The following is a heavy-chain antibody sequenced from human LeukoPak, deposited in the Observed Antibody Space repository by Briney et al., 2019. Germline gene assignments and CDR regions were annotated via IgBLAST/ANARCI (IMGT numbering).Heavy chain of an antibody. J-gene: IGHJ4*02. CDR3: AREVLRHDY. D-gene: IGHD3-10*01. CDR2: IITDTGNP. Sequence: ASVKVSCKASGYTLTQHSMNWVRQTPEQRLEWMGWIITDTGNPTYAQGFTGRFVFSVDTSVNTAYLQISSLKAEDTAVYYCAREVLRHDYWGQGTLVTVSS. CDR1: GYTLTQHS. V-gene: IGHV7-4-1*02.